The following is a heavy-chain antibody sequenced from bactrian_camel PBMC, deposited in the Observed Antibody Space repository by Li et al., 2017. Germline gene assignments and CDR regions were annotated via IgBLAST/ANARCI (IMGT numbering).Heavy chain of an antibody. CDR1: GYTDSSYT. Sequence: HVQLVESGGGLVQPGGSLRLSCSASGYTDSSYTVGWFRQAPGTEREWVATIYPQTGSTHYAATVKGRFTISKDSAKNTLYLQMNSLKSEDTALYYCATDYGAGAFAAWGQGTQVTVS. J-gene: IGHJ6*01. CDR3: ATDYGAGAFAA. D-gene: IGHD4*01. V-gene: IGHV3-2*01. CDR2: IYPQTGST.